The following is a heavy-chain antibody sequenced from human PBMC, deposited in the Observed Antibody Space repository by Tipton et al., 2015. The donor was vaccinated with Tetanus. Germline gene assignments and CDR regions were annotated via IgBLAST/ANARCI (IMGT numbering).Heavy chain of an antibody. CDR1: GYTFTSYG. J-gene: IGHJ3*02. CDR2: ISAYNGHT. CDR3: ARVIGTVADDAFDI. Sequence: QLVQSGAEVKKPGASVKVSCKASGYTFTSYGISWVRQAPGQVLEWMGWISAYNGHTNYAQKLQGRVTMTTDTSTSTAYMGLRSPRSDDTAVYYCARVIGTVADDAFDIWGQGTMVTVSS. D-gene: IGHD4-23*01. V-gene: IGHV1-18*04.